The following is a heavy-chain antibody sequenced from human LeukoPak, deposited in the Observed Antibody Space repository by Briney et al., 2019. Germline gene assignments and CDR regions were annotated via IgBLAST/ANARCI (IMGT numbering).Heavy chain of an antibody. Sequence: ASVKVSCKASGGTFSSYAISWVRQAPGQGLEWMGRIIPIFGTANYAQKFQGRVTITTDESTSTAYMELRSLRSDDTAVCYCARDLRYSNYEGYWGQGTLVTVSS. V-gene: IGHV1-69*05. J-gene: IGHJ4*02. CDR3: ARDLRYSNYEGY. CDR1: GGTFSSYA. CDR2: IIPIFGTA. D-gene: IGHD4-11*01.